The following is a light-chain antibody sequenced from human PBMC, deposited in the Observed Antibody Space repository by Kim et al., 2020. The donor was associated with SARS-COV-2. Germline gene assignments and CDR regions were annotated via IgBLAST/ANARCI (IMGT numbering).Light chain of an antibody. V-gene: IGLV1-40*01. J-gene: IGLJ3*02. CDR2: END. CDR3: QSYDTSRRGWL. Sequence: RCTHSTVGTSPKIGAGYDVPWNQQVPGRGPKLLIFENDKRPSGVPDRFSGSKSGNSASLVITGLQADDESDYYCQSYDTSRRGWLFGGGTQLTVL. CDR1: SPKIGAGYD.